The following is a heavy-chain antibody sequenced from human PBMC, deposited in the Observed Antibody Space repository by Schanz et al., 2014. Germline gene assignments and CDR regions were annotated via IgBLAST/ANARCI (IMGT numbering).Heavy chain of an antibody. V-gene: IGHV4-39*07. D-gene: IGHD1-1*01. CDR1: GGSISTSSYY. CDR3: ARDLEGFDY. CDR2: IYHSGKT. Sequence: QLQLQESSPGLVKPSETLSLTCNVSGGSISTSSYYWGWIRQPPGRGLEWIASIYHSGKTYNNLSQKGRVPTPVATPKNQFALKGSSGTAADTAVYYCARDLEGFDYWGQGTLVTVSS. J-gene: IGHJ4*02.